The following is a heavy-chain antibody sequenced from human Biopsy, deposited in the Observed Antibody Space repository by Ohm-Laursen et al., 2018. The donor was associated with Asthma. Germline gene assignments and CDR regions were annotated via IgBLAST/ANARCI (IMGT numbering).Heavy chain of an antibody. Sequence: EASVKVSCKTFGYTFNSDGITWVRQAPGQGLEWMGWISVYNGNTKVAQKLQDRVTMITDTSTSTAYMELRSLRSDDTAVYFCARAVNYSHYYGIDVWGQGTTVTVS. CDR2: ISVYNGNT. J-gene: IGHJ6*02. CDR3: ARAVNYSHYYGIDV. V-gene: IGHV1-18*01. CDR1: GYTFNSDG. D-gene: IGHD3-10*01.